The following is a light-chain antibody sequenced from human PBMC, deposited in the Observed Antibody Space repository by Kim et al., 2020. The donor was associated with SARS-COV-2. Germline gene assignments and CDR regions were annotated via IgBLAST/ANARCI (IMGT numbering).Light chain of an antibody. Sequence: QSALTQPRSVSGSPGQSVTISCTGTSSDVGGYNYVSWYQQHPGKAPKLMIYDVIQRPSGVPDHFSGSKSGNTASLTISGLQAEDEDDYYCCSFAGIYTRVFGGGTQLTVL. V-gene: IGLV2-11*01. CDR1: SSDVGGYNY. J-gene: IGLJ3*02. CDR2: DVI. CDR3: CSFAGIYTRV.